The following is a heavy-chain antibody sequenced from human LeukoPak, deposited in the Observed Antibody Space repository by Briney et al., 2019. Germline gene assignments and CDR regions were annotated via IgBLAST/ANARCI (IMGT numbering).Heavy chain of an antibody. J-gene: IGHJ4*02. Sequence: GGSLRLSCAASGFTFSSYAMSWVRQAPGKGPEWVSGIRGSGGSTYYADSVKGRFTISRDNSKNTLSLQMNSLGAEDTAVYYCAKSAGSGTYLLDDWGQGTLVTVSS. CDR3: AKSAGSGTYLLDD. CDR2: IRGSGGST. V-gene: IGHV3-23*01. CDR1: GFTFSSYA. D-gene: IGHD3-10*01.